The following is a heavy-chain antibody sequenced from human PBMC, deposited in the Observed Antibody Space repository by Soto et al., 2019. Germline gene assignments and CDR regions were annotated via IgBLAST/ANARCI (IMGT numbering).Heavy chain of an antibody. D-gene: IGHD3-3*01. CDR1: GFTFSSYG. CDR2: IWYDGSNK. V-gene: IGHV3-33*01. J-gene: IGHJ5*02. CDR3: ARDQAPPYWEYDFWSGYYGWFDP. Sequence: QVQLVESGGGVVQPGRSLRLSCAASGFTFSSYGMHWVRQAPGKGLEWVAVIWYDGSNKYYADSVKGRFTISRDNSKNTLYLQMNSLRAEDTAVYYCARDQAPPYWEYDFWSGYYGWFDPWGQGTLVTVSS.